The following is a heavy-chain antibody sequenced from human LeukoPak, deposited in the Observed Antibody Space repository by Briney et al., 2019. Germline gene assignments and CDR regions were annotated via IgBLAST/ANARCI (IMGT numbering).Heavy chain of an antibody. Sequence: ASEILSLTCTVSGGSISSYYWSWIRQPPGKGLEWIGYIYYSGSTNYNPSLKSRVTISVDTSKNQFSLKLSSVTAADTAVYYCARGGPAGKDYFDYWGQGTLVTVSS. CDR3: ARGGPAGKDYFDY. V-gene: IGHV4-59*01. CDR2: IYYSGST. D-gene: IGHD6-13*01. CDR1: GGSISSYY. J-gene: IGHJ4*02.